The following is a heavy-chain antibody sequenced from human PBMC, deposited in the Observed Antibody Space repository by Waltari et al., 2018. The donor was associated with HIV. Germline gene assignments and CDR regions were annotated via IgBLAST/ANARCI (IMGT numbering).Heavy chain of an antibody. V-gene: IGHV3-23*01. Sequence: EVRLLESGGGLVQPGGSLTLSCEVSGFTFRSYAMAWVRQTPIKGRGLVSAISGDGRQTYYADAVKGRFTISRDNSKDTLHLRLTSVRAEDSALYYCARINDYIWGSLAPAYFAYWGQGALVTVSS. J-gene: IGHJ4*02. D-gene: IGHD3-16*01. CDR3: ARINDYIWGSLAPAYFAY. CDR1: GFTFRSYA. CDR2: ISGDGRQT.